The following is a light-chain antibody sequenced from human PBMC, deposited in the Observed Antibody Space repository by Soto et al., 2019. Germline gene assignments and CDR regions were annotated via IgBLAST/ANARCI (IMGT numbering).Light chain of an antibody. V-gene: IGLV1-40*02. CDR1: SSNIGAGFD. CDR2: GNS. Sequence: QSVVTQPSSVSVAPGQRVTISCTGSSSNIGAGFDVHWYQQLPGTAPKLLIYGNSNRPSGVPDRFSGSRSGTSASLAITGLQAEDEADYYCQSYDSSLTGSKVFGSGTKSPS. CDR3: QSYDSSLTGSKV. J-gene: IGLJ1*01.